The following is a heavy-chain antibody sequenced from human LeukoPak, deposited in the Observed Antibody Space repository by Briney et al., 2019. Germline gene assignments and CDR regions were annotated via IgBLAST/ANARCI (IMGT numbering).Heavy chain of an antibody. V-gene: IGHV4-31*03. J-gene: IGHJ6*02. CDR1: GGSISSGGYY. Sequence: SETLSLTCTVSGGSISSGGYYWSWIRQHPGKGLEWIGYIYYSGSTYYNPSLKSRVTISVDTSKNQFSLKLSSVTAADTAVYYCARDLIADIVVAHYGMDVWGQGTTVTVSS. CDR3: ARDLIADIVVAHYGMDV. D-gene: IGHD2-21*01. CDR2: IYYSGST.